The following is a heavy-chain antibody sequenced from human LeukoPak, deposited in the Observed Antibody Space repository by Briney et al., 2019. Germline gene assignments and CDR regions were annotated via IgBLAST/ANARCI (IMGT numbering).Heavy chain of an antibody. CDR1: GGSISSYY. CDR3: AREGSILDY. J-gene: IGHJ4*02. Sequence: SETLSLTCTVSGGSISSYYWSSIRQPPGKGLEWIGYIYYSGSTNYNPSLKSRVTISVDTSKNQFSMKLCSVTAADTAVYYCAREGSILDYWGQGTLVTVSS. V-gene: IGHV4-59*01. CDR2: IYYSGST.